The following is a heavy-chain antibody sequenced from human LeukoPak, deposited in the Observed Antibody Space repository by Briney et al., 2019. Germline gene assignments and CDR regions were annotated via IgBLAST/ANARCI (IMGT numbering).Heavy chain of an antibody. CDR2: INPKSGGT. D-gene: IGHD3-22*01. J-gene: IGHJ5*02. Sequence: ASVKVSCKASGYTFTGYYMHWVRQAPGQGLEWMGWINPKSGGTNYAQKFQGRVTITRDTSISTAYMELSRLRSDDTAVYYCARDRDSSGYYLGWFDPWGQGTLVTVSS. CDR1: GYTFTGYY. V-gene: IGHV1-2*02. CDR3: ARDRDSSGYYLGWFDP.